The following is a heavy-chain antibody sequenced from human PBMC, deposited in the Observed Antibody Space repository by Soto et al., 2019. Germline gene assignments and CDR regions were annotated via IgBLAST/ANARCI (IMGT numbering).Heavy chain of an antibody. V-gene: IGHV1-69*12. J-gene: IGHJ3*02. D-gene: IGHD1-20*01. CDR2: IIPIFGTA. Sequence: QVQLVQSGAEVKKPGSSVKVSCKASGGTFSSYAISWVRQAPGQGLEWMGGIIPIFGTANYAQKFQGRVTITADAATSKASMWLSSLRSEDPAVYYCARGEHNPIPGISSFAFDIWGQGTMVTVSS. CDR3: ARGEHNPIPGISSFAFDI. CDR1: GGTFSSYA.